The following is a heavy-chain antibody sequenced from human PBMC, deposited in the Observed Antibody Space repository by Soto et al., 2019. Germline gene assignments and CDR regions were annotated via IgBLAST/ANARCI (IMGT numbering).Heavy chain of an antibody. J-gene: IGHJ4*02. CDR2: TYYRSKWYN. CDR3: ASRYYYDSSGYYYPYYY. Sequence: SQTLSLTCAISGDSVSGNSAAWNWIRQSPSRGLEWLGRTYYRSKWYNDYAVSVKSRITVTPDTSKNQFSLHLNSVTPEDTAVYYCASRYYYDSSGYYYPYYYWGQGTLVTVSS. D-gene: IGHD3-22*01. CDR1: GDSVSGNSAA. V-gene: IGHV6-1*01.